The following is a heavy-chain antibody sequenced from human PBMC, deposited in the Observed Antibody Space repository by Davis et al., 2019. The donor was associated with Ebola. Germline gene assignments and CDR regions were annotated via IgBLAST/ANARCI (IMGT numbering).Heavy chain of an antibody. V-gene: IGHV1-3*01. J-gene: IGHJ4*02. D-gene: IGHD6-6*01. CDR2: INAGNGNT. CDR3: ERDRRSSSTHFDY. CDR1: GYTFTSYA. Sequence: AASVKVSCKASGYTFTSYAMHWVRPAPGQRLEWMGWINAGNGNTKYSQKFQGRNTITRDTSASTAYMELSSLRSEDTAVYYCERDRRSSSTHFDYWGQGTLVTVSS.